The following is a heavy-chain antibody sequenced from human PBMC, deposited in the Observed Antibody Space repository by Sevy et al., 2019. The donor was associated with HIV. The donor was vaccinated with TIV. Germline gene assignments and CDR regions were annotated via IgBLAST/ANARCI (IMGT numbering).Heavy chain of an antibody. CDR1: GFTFSGSA. J-gene: IGHJ4*02. D-gene: IGHD6-13*01. V-gene: IGHV3-73*01. CDR3: TTNLHGIAAAGNFDY. Sequence: GRSLRLSCAASGFTFSGSAMHWVRQASGKGLEWVGRIRSKANSYATAYAASVKGRFTISRDDSKNTAYLQMNSLKTEDTAVYYCTTNLHGIAAAGNFDYWGQGTLVTVSS. CDR2: IRSKANSYAT.